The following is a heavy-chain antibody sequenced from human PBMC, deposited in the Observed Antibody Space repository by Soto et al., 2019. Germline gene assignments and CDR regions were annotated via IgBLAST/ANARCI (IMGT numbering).Heavy chain of an antibody. J-gene: IGHJ2*01. D-gene: IGHD6-13*01. CDR1: GLTFNIYT. CDR2: IVARGINT. Sequence: EVQLLESGGGLVQPGGSLRLACEASGLTFNIYTMGWVRQAPGKGLEWVSAIVARGINTYYADSVKGRSTISRDNSKDTIYLQMNSLRAEDTAVYYCAKDLRGPEAGTWYFDLWGRGTLVAVSS. V-gene: IGHV3-23*01. CDR3: AKDLRGPEAGTWYFDL.